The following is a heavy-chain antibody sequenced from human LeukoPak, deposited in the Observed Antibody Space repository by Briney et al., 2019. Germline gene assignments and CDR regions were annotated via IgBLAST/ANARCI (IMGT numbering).Heavy chain of an antibody. J-gene: IGHJ4*02. CDR2: ISGSGGST. Sequence: GGSLRLSCAASGFTFSSYAMGWVRQAPGKGLEWVSAISGSGGSTYYADSVKGRFTTSRDNSKNTLYLQMNSLRAEDTAVYYCAKDQQQPRAFDYWGQGTLVTVSS. CDR1: GFTFSSYA. V-gene: IGHV3-23*01. D-gene: IGHD6-13*01. CDR3: AKDQQQPRAFDY.